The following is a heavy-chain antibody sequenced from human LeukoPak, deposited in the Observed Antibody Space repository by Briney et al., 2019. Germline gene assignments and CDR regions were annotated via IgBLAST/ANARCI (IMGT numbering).Heavy chain of an antibody. V-gene: IGHV3-30*18. CDR2: ISYDGSNK. D-gene: IGHD3-22*01. Sequence: GGSLRLSCAVSGLTFSSSWMDWVRQAPGKGLEWVAVISYDGSNKYYADSVKGRFTISRDNSKNTLYLQMNSLRAEDTAVYYCAKAYYYDSSGPFDYWGQGTLVTVSS. CDR1: GLTFSSSW. J-gene: IGHJ4*02. CDR3: AKAYYYDSSGPFDY.